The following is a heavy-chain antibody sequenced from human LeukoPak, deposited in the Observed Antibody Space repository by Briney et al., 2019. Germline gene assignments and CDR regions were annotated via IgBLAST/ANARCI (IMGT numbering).Heavy chain of an antibody. CDR2: ISSSSSYI. V-gene: IGHV3-21*01. D-gene: IGHD4-17*01. J-gene: IGHJ4*02. CDR3: ASSYGDYLPFDY. CDR1: GFTFSSHS. Sequence: GGSLRLSCAASGFTFSSHSMNWVRQAPGKGLEWVSSISSSSSYIYYADSVKGRFTISRDNAKNSLYLQMNSLRAEDTAVYYCASSYGDYLPFDYWGQGTLVTVSS.